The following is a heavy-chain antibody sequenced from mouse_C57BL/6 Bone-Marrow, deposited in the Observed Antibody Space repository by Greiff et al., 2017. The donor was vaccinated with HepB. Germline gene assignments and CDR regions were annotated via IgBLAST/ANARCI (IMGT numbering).Heavy chain of an antibody. CDR2: ISNGGGST. CDR3: ARQITTVVGDY. J-gene: IGHJ4*01. D-gene: IGHD1-1*01. V-gene: IGHV5-12*01. Sequence: EVMLVESGGGLVQPGGSLKLSCAASGFTFSDYYMYWVRQTPEKRLEWVAYISNGGGSTYYPDTVKGRFTISRDNAKNTLYLQMSRLKSEDTAMYYCARQITTVVGDYWGQGTSVTVSS. CDR1: GFTFSDYY.